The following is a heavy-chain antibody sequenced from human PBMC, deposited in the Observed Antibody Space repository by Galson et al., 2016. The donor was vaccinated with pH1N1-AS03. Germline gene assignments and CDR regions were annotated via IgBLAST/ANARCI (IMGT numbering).Heavy chain of an antibody. Sequence: ETLSLTCAVSGYSISSGFHWAWVRQPPSKGLEWIGTISHSGNTYYNPSLKSRVTMSVDTSKNQFSLKLSSVTAADAAVYYCARFSGSYQFDYWGQGPLVTVSS. CDR2: ISHSGNT. D-gene: IGHD1-26*01. CDR1: GYSISSGFH. V-gene: IGHV4-38-2*01. CDR3: ARFSGSYQFDY. J-gene: IGHJ4*02.